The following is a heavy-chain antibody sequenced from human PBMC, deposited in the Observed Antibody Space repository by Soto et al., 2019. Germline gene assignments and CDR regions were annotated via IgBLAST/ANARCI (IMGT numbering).Heavy chain of an antibody. J-gene: IGHJ6*02. V-gene: IGHV1-2*02. CDR1: GYTFTGYY. CDR2: INPNSGGT. Sequence: ASVKVSCKASGYTFTGYYMHWVRQAPGQGLEWMGWINPNSGGTNYAQKFQGRVTMTRDTSISTAYMELSRLRSDYPAVYYCARDGGGLGYCRGGSCLGLYYGMDVWGQGTTVTVSS. D-gene: IGHD2-15*01. CDR3: ARDGGGLGYCRGGSCLGLYYGMDV.